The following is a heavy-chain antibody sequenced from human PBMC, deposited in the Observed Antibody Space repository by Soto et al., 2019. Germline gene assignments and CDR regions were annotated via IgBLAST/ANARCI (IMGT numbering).Heavy chain of an antibody. V-gene: IGHV4-39*01. CDR2: IYYSGST. D-gene: IGHD6-19*01. Sequence: SETLSLTCTVSGCSISSSSYYWGWIRQPPGKGLEWIGSIYYSGSTYYNPSLKSRVTISVDTSKNQFSLKLSSVTAADTAVYYCARHHSSGYPEGTWFDPWGQGTLVTVSS. CDR3: ARHHSSGYPEGTWFDP. CDR1: GCSISSSSYY. J-gene: IGHJ5*02.